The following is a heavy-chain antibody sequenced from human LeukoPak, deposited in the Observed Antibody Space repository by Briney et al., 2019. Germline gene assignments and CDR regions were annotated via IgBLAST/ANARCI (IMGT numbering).Heavy chain of an antibody. V-gene: IGHV3-48*03. J-gene: IGHJ3*02. CDR3: ARVNQGAFDI. CDR2: ISSSGSTI. CDR1: GFTFSSYE. Sequence: GGSLRLSCAASGFTFSSYEMNWVRQAPGKGLEWVSYISSSGSTIYYADSVKGRFTISRDNAKNSLYLQMNSLRAEDTAVYYCARVNQGAFDIWGQGTMVTVPS.